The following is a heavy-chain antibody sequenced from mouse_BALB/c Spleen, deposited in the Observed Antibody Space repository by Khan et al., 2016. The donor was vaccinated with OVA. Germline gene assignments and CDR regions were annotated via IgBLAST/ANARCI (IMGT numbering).Heavy chain of an antibody. CDR2: IYPGTNNT. Sequence: QVQLKESGAELVRPGASVKLSCKTSGYIFTSYWIPWVKQRSGQGLEWIARIYPGTNNTYYNEKLKDKATLTADKSSSTVYMQLSSMKSEDSAVYVSAREEALYYCGYWGQGTTLTVSS. V-gene: IGHV1-76*01. J-gene: IGHJ2*01. CDR1: GYIFTSYW. CDR3: AREEALYYCGY. D-gene: IGHD3-2*02.